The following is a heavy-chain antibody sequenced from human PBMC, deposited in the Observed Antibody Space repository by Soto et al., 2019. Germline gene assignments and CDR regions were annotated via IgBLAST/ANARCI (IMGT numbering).Heavy chain of an antibody. CDR2: ISWNSGTT. CDR3: AKGVAGWYYFDY. CDR1: GLTFDDSA. Sequence: EVPLVESGGGLVQPGRSLRLSCAASGLTFDDSAMHRVRQAPGKGLEWVSGISWNSGTTGYADSVKGRFTISRDNAKNSLYLQMNSLRAEDTALYYCAKGVAGWYYFDYWGQGTLVTVSS. V-gene: IGHV3-9*01. D-gene: IGHD6-19*01. J-gene: IGHJ4*02.